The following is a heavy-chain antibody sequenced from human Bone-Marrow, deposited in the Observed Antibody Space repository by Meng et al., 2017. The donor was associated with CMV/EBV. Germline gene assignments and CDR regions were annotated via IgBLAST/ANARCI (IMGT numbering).Heavy chain of an antibody. CDR1: GFTFSGHA. J-gene: IGHJ4*02. CDR2: ISSNGDRT. V-gene: IGHV3-64*02. Sequence: LCCAASGFTFSGHAMHWVRQAPGKGLEDVSGISSNGDRTYYAESVKGRFTISRDNSKNTVYLQMGSLRVDDTAVYKCARFGRGPEFGYWGQGTLVTVSS. D-gene: IGHD1-14*01. CDR3: ARFGRGPEFGY.